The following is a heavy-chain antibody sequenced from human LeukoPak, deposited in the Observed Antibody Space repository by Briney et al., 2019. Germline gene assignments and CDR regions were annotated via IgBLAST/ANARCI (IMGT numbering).Heavy chain of an antibody. D-gene: IGHD2-2*01. CDR1: GFTFSSYA. CDR2: ISISGVNT. Sequence: GGSLRLSCAASGFTFSSYAMSWVRQAPGKGVGWVSGISISGVNTFYADSVKGRFTISRDNSKNTLHLQMNSLRAEDTAVYYCFKEPGAYQLLSYWDQGTLVTVSS. J-gene: IGHJ4*02. CDR3: FKEPGAYQLLSY. V-gene: IGHV3-23*01.